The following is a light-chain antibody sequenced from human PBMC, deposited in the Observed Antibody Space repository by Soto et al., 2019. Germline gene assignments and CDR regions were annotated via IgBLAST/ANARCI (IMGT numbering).Light chain of an antibody. V-gene: IGKV1-5*03. Sequence: VQMTQSPSSVSASVVDRFTISFHASQGISRSLAWYQQKPGKAPKLLISKASSLESGVPSRFSGSGSGTEFTLTISSLQPDDFATYYCQQYNPYSPWTFGQGTKVDIK. CDR3: QQYNPYSPWT. CDR2: KAS. J-gene: IGKJ1*01. CDR1: QGISRS.